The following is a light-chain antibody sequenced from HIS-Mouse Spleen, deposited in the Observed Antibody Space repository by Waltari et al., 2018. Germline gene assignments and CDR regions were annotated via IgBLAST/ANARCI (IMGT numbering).Light chain of an antibody. CDR1: SSNIGNNY. CDR2: ENN. V-gene: IGLV1-51*01. Sequence: QSVLTQPPSVSAAPGQKVTISCSGSSSNIGNNYVSWYQQLPGTAPKLLIYENNKRPSGSPDRFSGSRSGTSATLGITGLQTGDEADYYCGTWDSSLSVVFGGGTKLTVL. J-gene: IGLJ2*01. CDR3: GTWDSSLSVV.